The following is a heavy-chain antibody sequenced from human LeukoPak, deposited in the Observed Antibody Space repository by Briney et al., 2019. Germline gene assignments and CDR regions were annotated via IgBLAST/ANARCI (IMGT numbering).Heavy chain of an antibody. J-gene: IGHJ3*02. CDR1: GYSFTSYC. CDR2: IDPSDSYT. CDR3: ARPGSHCSSTSCLDAFDI. D-gene: IGHD2-2*01. Sequence: GESLKISCKGSGYSFTSYCISWVRQMPGKGLEWMERIDPSDSYTNYSPSFQGHVTISADKSISTAYLQWSSLKASDTAMYYCARPGSHCSSTSCLDAFDIWGQGTMVTVSS. V-gene: IGHV5-10-1*01.